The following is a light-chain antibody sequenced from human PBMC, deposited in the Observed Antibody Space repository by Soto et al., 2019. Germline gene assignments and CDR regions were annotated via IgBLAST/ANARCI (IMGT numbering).Light chain of an antibody. CDR3: CTDAGTDKV. CDR1: SSDIGAYNY. CDR2: HVS. J-gene: IGLJ1*01. V-gene: IGLV2-11*01. Sequence: QSALTQPRSVSGSPGQSVTISCTGTSSDIGAYNYVSWYQQHPDKAPKLMIYHVSKRPSGVPDRFSGSKSGNAASLTISGLQAEDEADYYCCTDAGTDKVFGTGTKLTV.